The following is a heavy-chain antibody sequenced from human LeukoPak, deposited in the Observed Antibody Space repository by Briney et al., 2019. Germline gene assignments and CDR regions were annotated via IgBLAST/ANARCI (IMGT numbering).Heavy chain of an antibody. V-gene: IGHV3-7*01. D-gene: IGHD3-10*01. CDR2: IKQDGSEK. J-gene: IGHJ5*02. CDR1: GFTFSSYW. CDR3: ARDCDSGSYEGSWFDP. Sequence: PGGSLRLPCAASGFTFSSYWMSWVRQAPGKGLEWVANIKQDGSEKYYVDSVKGRFTISRDNAKNSLYLQMNSLRAEDTAVYYCARDCDSGSYEGSWFDPWGQGTLVTVSS.